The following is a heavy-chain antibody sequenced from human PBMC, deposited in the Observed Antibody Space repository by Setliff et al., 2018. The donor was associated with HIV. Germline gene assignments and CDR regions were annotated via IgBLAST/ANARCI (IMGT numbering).Heavy chain of an antibody. CDR3: AADRPEDCSGGEYLAFGQE. V-gene: IGHV1-58*01. CDR1: GFTITNSA. CDR2: IVVASGNT. D-gene: IGHD2-21*01. Sequence: GASVKVSCKASGFTITNSAVQWVRQARGQRLEWIGRIVVASGNTIQAPKFQDRVTITRDVSTNTAFVELRSLRFDDTAVYYCAADRPEDCSGGEYLAFGQEWGQGTLVTVSS. J-gene: IGHJ4*02.